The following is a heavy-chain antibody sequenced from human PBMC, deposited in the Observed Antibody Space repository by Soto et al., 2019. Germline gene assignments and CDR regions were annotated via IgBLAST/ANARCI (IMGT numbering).Heavy chain of an antibody. V-gene: IGHV1-24*01. CDR1: GYTLTELS. CDR2: FDPEDGET. Sequence: GASVKVSCKVSGYTLTELSMHWVRQAPGKGLEWMGGFDPEDGETIYAQKFQGRVTITADESTSTAYMELSSLRSEDTAVYYCARDRSWFDPWGQGTLVTVSS. J-gene: IGHJ5*02. CDR3: ARDRSWFDP. D-gene: IGHD3-10*01.